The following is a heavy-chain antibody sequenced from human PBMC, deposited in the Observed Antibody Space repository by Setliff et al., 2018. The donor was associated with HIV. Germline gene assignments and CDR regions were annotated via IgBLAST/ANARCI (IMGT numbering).Heavy chain of an antibody. D-gene: IGHD5-18*01. J-gene: IGHJ4*02. Sequence: SETLSLTCTVSGGSISSGDYYWSWIRQPPGKGLEWIGHIYDSESTYYNPSLKSRVTMSVDTSKNHFSLKLSSVTAADTAVYYCAREGGYSYAYGDSYVDYWGQGTLVTVSS. CDR2: IYDSEST. CDR1: GGSISSGDYY. V-gene: IGHV4-61*08. CDR3: AREGGYSYAYGDSYVDY.